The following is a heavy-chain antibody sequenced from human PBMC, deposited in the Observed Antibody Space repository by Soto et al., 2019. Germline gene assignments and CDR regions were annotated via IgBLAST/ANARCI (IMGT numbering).Heavy chain of an antibody. CDR3: AKATATGGGAFEI. D-gene: IGHD2-8*02. Sequence: LESGGGLAQPGGSLRLSCAVSGFICSSYDMSWVRQAPGKGLAWVSTILVAGSQHYEDSVQGRFTISRDTSKNTVFLYMNSLTAGDTAVYYCAKATATGGGAFEIYGQGTMVTVSS. CDR1: GFICSSYD. V-gene: IGHV3-23*01. CDR2: ILVAGSQ. J-gene: IGHJ3*02.